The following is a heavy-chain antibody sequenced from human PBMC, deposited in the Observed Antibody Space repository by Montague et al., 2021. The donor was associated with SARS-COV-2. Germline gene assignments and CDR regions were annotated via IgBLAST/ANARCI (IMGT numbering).Heavy chain of an antibody. CDR2: TYYIGTT. Sequence: SETLSLTCTVSSGSISSSDYFCGILQPPGKGLEWIGSTYYIGTTYYNFSLNSRLTISVDTSKKQFSLRLNSVTAADTGVYYCARHKGRRVEVGKFLWLGEFNFDKWGQGTMVTVFS. V-gene: IGHV4-39*01. CDR1: SGSISSSDYF. J-gene: IGHJ3*02. D-gene: IGHD3-10*01. CDR3: ARHKGRRVEVGKFLWLGEFNFDK.